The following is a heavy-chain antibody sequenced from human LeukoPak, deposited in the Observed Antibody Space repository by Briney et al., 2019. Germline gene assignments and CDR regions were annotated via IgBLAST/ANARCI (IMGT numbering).Heavy chain of an antibody. J-gene: IGHJ4*02. Sequence: SETLSLTCTVSGDSVCSLYWMWLRQPPGKGPEWIGYIHHSGHTDNNPSLRSRLTMSVDTSRNQFSLDLISVTAADTAVYYCARWNGGHHHFDCWGQGTLVTVSA. D-gene: IGHD2-15*01. V-gene: IGHV4-59*02. CDR2: IHHSGHT. CDR1: GDSVCSLY. CDR3: ARWNGGHHHFDC.